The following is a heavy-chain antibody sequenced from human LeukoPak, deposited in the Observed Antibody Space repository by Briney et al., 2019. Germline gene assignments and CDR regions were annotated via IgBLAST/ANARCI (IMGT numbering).Heavy chain of an antibody. V-gene: IGHV3-21*01. D-gene: IGHD2-21*02. CDR3: ARDPWEIAYCGDDCYKGYFDL. CDR2: MSASGRYI. J-gene: IGHJ4*02. CDR1: GFAFRNYS. Sequence: PGRSLRLSCGASGFAFRNYSMSWVRQGPGKGLEWVSLMSASGRYIYYADSVKGRFTISRDNAKNSLFLQMNALRAEDTALYYCARDPWEIAYCGDDCYKGYFDLWGQGALVTVSS.